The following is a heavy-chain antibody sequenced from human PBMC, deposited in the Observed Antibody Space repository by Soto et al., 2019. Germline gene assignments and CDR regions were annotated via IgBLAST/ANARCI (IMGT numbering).Heavy chain of an antibody. Sequence: SETLSLTCTVSGGSISSYYWSWIRQPPGKGLEWIGYIYYSGSTNYNPSLKSRVTISVDTSKNQFSLKRSSVTAADTAVYYCAIEGAGTDYWGQGTLVTVSS. CDR2: IYYSGST. D-gene: IGHD6-19*01. CDR1: GGSISSYY. J-gene: IGHJ4*02. V-gene: IGHV4-59*01. CDR3: AIEGAGTDY.